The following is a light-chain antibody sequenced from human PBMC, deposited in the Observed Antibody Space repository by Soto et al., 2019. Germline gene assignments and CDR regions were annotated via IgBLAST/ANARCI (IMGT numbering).Light chain of an antibody. J-gene: IGLJ1*01. Sequence: QSVLSQPPSVSAAPGQKVTISCSGSSANIENNYVSWYQQLPGTAPKLLICENNRRPSGIPDRFTGCKSGTSATLGITGLQTGDEDDYYCGTWDSSLSGFVFGTGTKVTVL. CDR2: ENN. CDR3: GTWDSSLSGFV. V-gene: IGLV1-51*02. CDR1: SANIENNY.